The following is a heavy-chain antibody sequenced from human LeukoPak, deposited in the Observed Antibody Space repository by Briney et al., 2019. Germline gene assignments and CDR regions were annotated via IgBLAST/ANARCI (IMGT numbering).Heavy chain of an antibody. J-gene: IGHJ5*02. CDR3: AKERFLEWLFTTAPTYNWFDP. Sequence: GGSLRLSCAASGFTFSSYAMSWVRQAPGKGLEWVSAISGSGGSTYYVDSVKGRFTISRDNSKNTLYLQMNSLRAEDTDVYYCAKERFLEWLFTTAPTYNWFDPWGQGTLVTVSS. D-gene: IGHD3-3*01. CDR1: GFTFSSYA. CDR2: ISGSGGST. V-gene: IGHV3-23*01.